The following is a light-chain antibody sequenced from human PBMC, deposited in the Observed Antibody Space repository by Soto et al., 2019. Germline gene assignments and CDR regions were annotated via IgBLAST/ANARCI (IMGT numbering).Light chain of an antibody. Sequence: EIVMTQSPATLSVSPGERATLSCRASQSVSGNLAWYQQIPGQAPRLLIYGASTRAASIPARFSGSGSGREFTLTISSLQSEDFAVYYCQQYNNWSPITFGQGTRLEIK. J-gene: IGKJ5*01. V-gene: IGKV3-15*01. CDR1: QSVSGN. CDR3: QQYNNWSPIT. CDR2: GAS.